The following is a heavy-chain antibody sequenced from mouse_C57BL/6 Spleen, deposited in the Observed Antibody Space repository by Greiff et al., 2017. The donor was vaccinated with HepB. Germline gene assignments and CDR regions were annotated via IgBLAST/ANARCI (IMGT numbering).Heavy chain of an antibody. Sequence: EVKLVESGGGLVKPGGSLKLSCAASGFTFSDYGMHWVRQAPEKGLEWVAYISSGSSTIYYADTVKGRFTISRDNAKNTLFLQMTSLRSEDTAMYDCARDYYGSSVAYWGQGTLVTVSA. CDR1: GFTFSDYG. CDR2: ISSGSSTI. J-gene: IGHJ3*01. V-gene: IGHV5-17*01. D-gene: IGHD1-1*01. CDR3: ARDYYGSSVAY.